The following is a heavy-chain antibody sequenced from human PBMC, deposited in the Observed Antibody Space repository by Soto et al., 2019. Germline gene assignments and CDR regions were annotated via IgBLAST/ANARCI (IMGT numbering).Heavy chain of an antibody. Sequence: QVQLVQSGAEVKKPGASVKVSCKASGYTVTSYAIQWVRQAPGQRLEWMGWINAGNGNTKYSQKFQGRVTITRDTSASTAYMELSSLRYEDTAVYYCAIAPGSGGMDVWGQGTTVTVSS. J-gene: IGHJ6*02. CDR2: INAGNGNT. D-gene: IGHD3-10*01. CDR3: AIAPGSGGMDV. CDR1: GYTVTSYA. V-gene: IGHV1-3*01.